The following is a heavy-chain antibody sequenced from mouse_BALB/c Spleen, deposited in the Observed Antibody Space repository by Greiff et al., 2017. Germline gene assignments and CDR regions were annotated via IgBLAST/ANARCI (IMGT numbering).Heavy chain of an antibody. V-gene: IGHV1-9*01. CDR2: ILPGSGST. CDR3: ARRDYGYDAWFAY. D-gene: IGHD2-2*01. CDR1: GYTFSSYW. J-gene: IGHJ3*01. Sequence: QVQLKESGAELMKPGASVKISCKATGYTFSSYWIEWVKQRPGHGLEWIGEILPGSGSTNYNEKFKGKATFTADTSSNTAYMQLSSLTSEDSAVYYCARRDYGYDAWFAYWGQGTLVTVSA.